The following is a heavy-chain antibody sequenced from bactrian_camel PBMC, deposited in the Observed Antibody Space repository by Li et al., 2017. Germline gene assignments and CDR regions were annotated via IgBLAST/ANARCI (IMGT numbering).Heavy chain of an antibody. V-gene: IGHV3S53*01. Sequence: QVQLVESGGGSVQAGGSLRLSCVAPGYSAYMAWFRQGPGKEREGIGSIESDGITKYADAVKGRFTISRDNAKDTLYLQMDSLKPEDTGMYYCAVDRSHAYCRGTYCCDMSYWGQGTQVTVS. J-gene: IGHJ4*01. CDR1: GYSAY. CDR2: IESDGIT. D-gene: IGHD2*01. CDR3: AVDRSHAYCRGTYCCDMSY.